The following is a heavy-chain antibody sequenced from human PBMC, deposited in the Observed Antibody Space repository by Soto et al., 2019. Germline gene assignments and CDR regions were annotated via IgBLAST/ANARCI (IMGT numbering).Heavy chain of an antibody. D-gene: IGHD3-10*01. V-gene: IGHV3-72*01. CDR1: GFTFSDHY. Sequence: GGSLRLSCAASGFTFSDHYMDWVRQAPGKGLEWVGRTRNKANSYTTEYAASVKGRFTISRDDSKNSLYLQMNSLKTEDTAVYYCPSQAPGMWGQGTLVTVSS. CDR3: PSQAPGM. CDR2: TRNKANSYTT. J-gene: IGHJ1*01.